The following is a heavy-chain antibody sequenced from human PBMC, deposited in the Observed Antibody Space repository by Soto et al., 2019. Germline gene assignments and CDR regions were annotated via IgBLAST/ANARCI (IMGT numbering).Heavy chain of an antibody. CDR1: GYTFTSYA. D-gene: IGHD2-15*01. J-gene: IGHJ4*02. CDR2: INAGNGNT. CDR3: ASSVVVVAATAGFDY. V-gene: IGHV1-3*01. Sequence: GASVKVSCKASGYTFTSYAMHWVRQAPGQRLEWMGWINAGNGNTKYSQKFQGRVTITRDTSASTAYMELSSLRSEDTAVYYCASSVVVVAATAGFDYWGQGTLVTVSS.